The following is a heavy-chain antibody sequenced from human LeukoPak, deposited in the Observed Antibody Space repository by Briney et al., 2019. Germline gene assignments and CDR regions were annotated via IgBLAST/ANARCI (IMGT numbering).Heavy chain of an antibody. D-gene: IGHD1-26*01. V-gene: IGHV3-21*01. J-gene: IGHJ4*02. CDR2: ISSTGSYI. CDR3: ARDQSSGNYFYPFDY. Sequence: GSLRLSCAASGFAFSSYAMNWVRQAPGKGLEWVSSISSTGSYIYYADSVEGRFTISRDNAKNSLYLQMNSLRAEDTAVYYCARDQSSGNYFYPFDYWGQGTLVTVSS. CDR1: GFAFSSYA.